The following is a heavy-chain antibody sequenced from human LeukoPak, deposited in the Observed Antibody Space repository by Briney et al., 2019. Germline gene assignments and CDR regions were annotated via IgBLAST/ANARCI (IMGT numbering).Heavy chain of an antibody. CDR3: AKRGVVIRVILVGFHKEAYYFDS. CDR2: ISGSGGGT. V-gene: IGHV3-23*01. D-gene: IGHD3-22*01. CDR1: GITVNNYG. Sequence: GGSLRLSCAVSGITVNNYGMSWVRQAPGKGLEWVARISGSGGGTNYADSVKGRFTISRDNFKNTLYLQTNSLRAEDTAVYFCAKRGVVIRVILVGFHKEAYYFDSWGQGALVTVSS. J-gene: IGHJ4*02.